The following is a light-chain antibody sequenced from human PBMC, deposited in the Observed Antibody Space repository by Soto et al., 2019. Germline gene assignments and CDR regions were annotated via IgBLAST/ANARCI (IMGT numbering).Light chain of an antibody. V-gene: IGKV1-5*01. Sequence: DIQMTQSPSTLSASVGDRVTITCRASQSINSWLAWYQQKPGKAPKLLIYEASSLQSGVPSRFSGSGSGTEFTLTINSLQREDFADYFCQQTYSNLWTFGQGTKVDIK. CDR2: EAS. CDR3: QQTYSNLWT. CDR1: QSINSW. J-gene: IGKJ1*01.